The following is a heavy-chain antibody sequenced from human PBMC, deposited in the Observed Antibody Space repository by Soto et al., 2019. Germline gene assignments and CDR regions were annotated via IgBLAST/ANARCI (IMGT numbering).Heavy chain of an antibody. CDR1: GFTVSNNY. V-gene: IGHV3-66*01. J-gene: IGHJ4*02. CDR2: IYSRGGT. Sequence: EVQVVESGGGLVQPGGSLRLSCAASGFTVSNNYMTWVRQAPGKGLEWVSLIYSRGGTDYADSVKGRFTISRDNSKNMVYLPLTSLRVEDTAVYHCAGSGSGTQTVGYWGQGARVTVSS. CDR3: AGSGSGTQTVGY. D-gene: IGHD1-26*01.